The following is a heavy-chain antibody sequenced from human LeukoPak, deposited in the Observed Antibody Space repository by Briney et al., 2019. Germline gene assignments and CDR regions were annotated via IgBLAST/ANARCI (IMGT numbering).Heavy chain of an antibody. J-gene: IGHJ4*02. CDR1: GDSVSSNGAS. CDR3: GRETDFGVVTN. Sequence: SQTLSLTCAISGDSVSSNGASWNWIRQSPSRGLEWLGRTYYRSRHWHSDYAPSVKGRITLNPDTSKNQFSLQLNSMTPEDTAVYYCGRETDFGVVTNWGQGTLVTVSS. D-gene: IGHD3-3*01. CDR2: TYYRSRHWHS. V-gene: IGHV6-1*01.